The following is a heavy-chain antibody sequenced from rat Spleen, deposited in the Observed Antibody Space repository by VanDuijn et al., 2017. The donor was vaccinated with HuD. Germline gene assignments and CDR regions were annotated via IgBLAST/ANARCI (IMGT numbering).Heavy chain of an antibody. Sequence: QVQLKESGPGLVQPSQTLSLTCTASGFSLTSYTISWVRQPPGKGLEWIAAILSGGNTYYNPAFKSRLSINRDTSKSQVFLKMNILQTEDTAMYFCARGWERFAYWGQGTLVTVSS. CDR1: GFSLTSYT. CDR2: ILSGGNT. J-gene: IGHJ3*01. V-gene: IGHV2-6*01. D-gene: IGHD5-1*01. CDR3: ARGWERFAY.